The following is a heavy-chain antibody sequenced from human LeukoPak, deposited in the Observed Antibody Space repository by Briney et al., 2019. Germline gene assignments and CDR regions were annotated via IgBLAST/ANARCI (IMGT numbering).Heavy chain of an antibody. CDR2: INWNGIIE. Sequence: GGSLRLSCAVSGFTFEDYGMSWVRQGPGKGLEWVAGINWNGIIERYGDSVRGRFTISRDKATNSLYLQMNSLRKEDTALYYCARDLMMEGRYFYHYMDVWGKGTTVTVSS. V-gene: IGHV3-20*04. J-gene: IGHJ6*03. CDR3: ARDLMMEGRYFYHYMDV. D-gene: IGHD2-8*01. CDR1: GFTFEDYG.